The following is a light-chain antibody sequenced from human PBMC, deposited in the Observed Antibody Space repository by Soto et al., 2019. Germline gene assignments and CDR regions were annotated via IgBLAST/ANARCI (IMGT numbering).Light chain of an antibody. CDR1: QSIGSW. CDR3: QQYNTSPAT. J-gene: IGKJ2*01. V-gene: IGKV1-5*03. CDR2: KAS. Sequence: DNQMTQSPSTLSASVGDRVTITCRASQSIGSWLAWYKQTPGKAPKLLIYKASGLESGVPSRFSGSGSGTEFTLTISSLQPDDFATYYCQQYNTSPATFGQGTKLDIK.